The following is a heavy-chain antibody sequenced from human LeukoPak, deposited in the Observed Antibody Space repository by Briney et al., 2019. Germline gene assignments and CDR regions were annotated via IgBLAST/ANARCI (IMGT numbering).Heavy chain of an antibody. CDR1: GGSIRSFY. D-gene: IGHD3-10*01. CDR2: IYSTGST. Sequence: SETLSLTCTVSGGSIRSFYWSWLRQPPGKGLEWIGYIYSTGSTSHNPSLKSRVTFSVDKSKNQFSLRLSSVTAADTAVYYCARGTGEFGELLAVWGQGTLVTVSS. J-gene: IGHJ4*02. V-gene: IGHV4-59*01. CDR3: ARGTGEFGELLAV.